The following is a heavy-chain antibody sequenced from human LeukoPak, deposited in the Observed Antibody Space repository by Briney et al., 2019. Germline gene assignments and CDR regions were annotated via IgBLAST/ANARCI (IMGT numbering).Heavy chain of an antibody. Sequence: GATVEISCKASGYTFTDYYMHWVQQAPGKGLEWMGRVDPEDGETIYAEKFQGRVTITADTSTDTAYMELSSLRSEDTAVYYCATFFRIAAADYFDYWGQGTLVTVSS. CDR1: GYTFTDYY. V-gene: IGHV1-69-2*01. J-gene: IGHJ4*02. CDR2: VDPEDGET. CDR3: ATFFRIAAADYFDY. D-gene: IGHD6-13*01.